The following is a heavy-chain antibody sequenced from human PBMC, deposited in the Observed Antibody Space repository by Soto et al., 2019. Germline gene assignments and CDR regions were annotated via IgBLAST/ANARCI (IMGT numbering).Heavy chain of an antibody. CDR3: PKHEGYCSSTTCSNLDY. V-gene: IGHV5-51*01. CDR2: IYPGDSDS. J-gene: IGHJ4*02. Sequence: GESVKISCXGSGFTFTSYWIAWVRQMPGKGLEWMGIIYPGDSDSSYSPSFQGQVTISADKSINTAYLHWSSLKASDTAIYYCPKHEGYCSSTTCSNLDYWGQGTLVTVSS. D-gene: IGHD2-2*01. CDR1: GFTFTSYW.